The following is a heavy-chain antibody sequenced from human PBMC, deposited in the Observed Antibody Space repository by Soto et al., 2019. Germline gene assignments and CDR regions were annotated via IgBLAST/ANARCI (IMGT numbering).Heavy chain of an antibody. CDR3: AKDRGIAAAGTVPY. CDR1: GFTFSSYG. CDR2: ISYDGSNK. J-gene: IGHJ2*01. V-gene: IGHV3-30*18. D-gene: IGHD6-13*01. Sequence: HPGGSLRLSCAASGFTFSSYGMHWVRQAPGKGLEWVAVISYDGSNKYYADSVKGRFTISRDNSKNTLYLQMNSLRAEDTAVYYCAKDRGIAAAGTVPYWGRGTLVTVSS.